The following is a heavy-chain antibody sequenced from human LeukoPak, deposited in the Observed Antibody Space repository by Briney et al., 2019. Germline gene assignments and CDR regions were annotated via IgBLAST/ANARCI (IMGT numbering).Heavy chain of an antibody. J-gene: IGHJ2*01. V-gene: IGHV1-2*02. Sequence: GASVKVSCKASGYTFTGYYMHWVRQAPGQGLEWMGWINPNSGGTNYAQKFQGRVTMTRDASISTAYMELSRLRSDDTAVYYCARDGYQLPPLGWYFDLWGRGTLVTVSS. CDR3: ARDGYQLPPLGWYFDL. CDR2: INPNSGGT. D-gene: IGHD2-2*01. CDR1: GYTFTGYY.